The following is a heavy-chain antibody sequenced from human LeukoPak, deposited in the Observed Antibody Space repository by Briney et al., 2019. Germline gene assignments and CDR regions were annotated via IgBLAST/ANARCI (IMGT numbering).Heavy chain of an antibody. CDR2: IYHSGST. D-gene: IGHD3-22*01. CDR1: GGSISYYY. V-gene: IGHV4-4*09. J-gene: IGHJ3*02. CDR3: ARTAYYYDRSGHALPDAFDI. Sequence: PSETLSLTCTVSGGSISYYYWSWIRQPPGKGLEWIGYIYHSGSTYYNPSLKSRVTIPVDRSKNQFSLKLSSVTAADTAVYYCARTAYYYDRSGHALPDAFDIWGQGTMVTVSS.